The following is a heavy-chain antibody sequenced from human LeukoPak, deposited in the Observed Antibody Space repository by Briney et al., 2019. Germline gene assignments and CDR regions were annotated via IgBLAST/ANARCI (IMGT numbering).Heavy chain of an antibody. CDR3: ARAGGEWLVKGYFDL. Sequence: SETLSLTCTVYGDSISSYYWSWIRQPPGKGLEWIGYIYYSGSTNYNPSLKSRVTISVDTSKNQSSLKLSSVTAADTAVYYCARAGGEWLVKGYFDLWGRGTLVTVSS. J-gene: IGHJ2*01. V-gene: IGHV4-59*01. CDR2: IYYSGST. CDR1: GDSISSYY. D-gene: IGHD6-19*01.